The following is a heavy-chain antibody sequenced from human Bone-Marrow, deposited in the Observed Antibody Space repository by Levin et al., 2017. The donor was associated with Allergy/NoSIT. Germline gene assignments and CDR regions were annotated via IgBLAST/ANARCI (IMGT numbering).Heavy chain of an antibody. CDR3: AKVPTPSPVAGRSLNYYYYYGMDV. D-gene: IGHD6-19*01. Sequence: GGSLRLSCAASGFTFSSYAMSWVRQAPGKGLEWVSTISGSGGSTYYADSVKGRFTISRDNSKNTLYLQMNSLRAEDTAVYYCAKVPTPSPVAGRSLNYYYYYGMDVWGQGTTVTVSS. J-gene: IGHJ6*02. CDR2: ISGSGGST. V-gene: IGHV3-23*01. CDR1: GFTFSSYA.